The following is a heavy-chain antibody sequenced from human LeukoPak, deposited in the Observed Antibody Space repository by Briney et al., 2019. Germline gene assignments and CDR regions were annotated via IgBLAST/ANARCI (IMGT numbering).Heavy chain of an antibody. Sequence: GGSLRLSCAASGFTFSIYGMSWVRQAPGKGLEWVSGISSSGGSTYYAESVKGRFTISRDNSKNTLYLQMNSLRAEDTAVYNCAKGDFYGSGRDYYYYMDVWGKGTTVTISS. CDR1: GFTFSIYG. CDR3: AKGDFYGSGRDYYYYMDV. CDR2: ISSSGGST. D-gene: IGHD3-10*01. J-gene: IGHJ6*03. V-gene: IGHV3-23*01.